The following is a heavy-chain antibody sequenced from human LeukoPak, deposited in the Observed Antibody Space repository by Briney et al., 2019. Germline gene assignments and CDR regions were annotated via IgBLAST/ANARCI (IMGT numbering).Heavy chain of an antibody. V-gene: IGHV1-18*01. CDR2: ISAYNGNT. CDR3: ARVDCSGGSFYSGFDY. D-gene: IGHD2-15*01. Sequence: ASVKVSCKASGYTFTSYGISWVRQAPGQGLEWMGWISAYNGNTNYAQKLQGRVTITTDTSTSTAYMELRSLRSDDTAVYYCARVDCSGGSFYSGFDYWGQGTLVTVSS. CDR1: GYTFTSYG. J-gene: IGHJ4*02.